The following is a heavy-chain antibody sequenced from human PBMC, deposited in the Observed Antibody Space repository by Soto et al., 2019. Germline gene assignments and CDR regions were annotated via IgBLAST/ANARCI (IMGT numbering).Heavy chain of an antibody. J-gene: IGHJ6*02. CDR1: GGSISSSNW. D-gene: IGHD2-2*01. CDR2: IYHRGST. V-gene: IGHV4-4*02. Sequence: QVQLQESGPGLVKPSGTLSLTCAVSGGSISSSNWWSWVRQPPGKGLEWIGEIYHRGSTNYNPSRKGRVIISVDKSKNQFSLKLGSVTAADTAVYYCARDGVGCSSTSCPQPGYYYYGMDVWGQGTTVTVSS. CDR3: ARDGVGCSSTSCPQPGYYYYGMDV.